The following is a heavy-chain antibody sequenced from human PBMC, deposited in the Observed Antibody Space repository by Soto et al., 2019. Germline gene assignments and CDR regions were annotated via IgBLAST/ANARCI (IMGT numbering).Heavy chain of an antibody. V-gene: IGHV3-23*01. D-gene: IGHD2-2*02. CDR3: AKVEVVPAAIPTYYYYYGMDV. J-gene: IGHJ6*02. CDR1: GFTFSSYA. Sequence: HPGGSLRLSCAASGFTFSSYATSWVRQAPGKGLEWVSAISGSGGSTYYADSVKGRFTISRDNSKNTLYLQMNSLRAEDTAVYYCAKVEVVPAAIPTYYYYYGMDVWGQGTTVTVSS. CDR2: ISGSGGST.